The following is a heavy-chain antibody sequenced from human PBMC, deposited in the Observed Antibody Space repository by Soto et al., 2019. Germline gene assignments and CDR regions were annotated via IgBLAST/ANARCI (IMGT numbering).Heavy chain of an antibody. V-gene: IGHV3-11*01. D-gene: IGHD2-8*01. CDR3: ASGTNGAFFVY. J-gene: IGHJ4*02. Sequence: QVQLVXSGGXXVKPXGSXXLSCAASGFTFSDYYMSWIRQAPGKGLEWVLYISSRSSTIFYADSVKGRFTISRDNVKNSLYLQMNSLRAEDTAVYYCASGTNGAFFVYWGQGILVTVSS. CDR1: GFTFSDYY. CDR2: ISSRSSTI.